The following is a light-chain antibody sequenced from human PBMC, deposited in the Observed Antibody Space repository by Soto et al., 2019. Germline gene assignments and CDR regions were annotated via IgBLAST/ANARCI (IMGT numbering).Light chain of an antibody. CDR3: QQYNNWPPLT. V-gene: IGKV3-15*01. CDR2: GAS. J-gene: IGKJ4*01. CDR1: QCVSSN. Sequence: EIVVTQSPATVSVSPGERATRSCRASQCVSSNLAWYQQKPGQAPRLLIYGASTRATGIPVRFSGSGSGTALTPTISSLQSEAFAVYSCQQYNNWPPLTFGGETKVDIK.